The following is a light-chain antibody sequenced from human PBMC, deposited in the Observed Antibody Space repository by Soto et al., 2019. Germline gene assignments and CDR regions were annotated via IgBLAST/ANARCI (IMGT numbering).Light chain of an antibody. J-gene: IGLJ3*02. CDR2: EVS. V-gene: IGLV2-14*01. Sequence: QSALTQPASVSGSPGQSITISCTGTSSDVGGYNSVSWYQQHPGKAPKLMIYEVSNRPSGVSNRFSGSKSGNTASLTISGVQAEDEADYYCCSYTSSNTHWMFGGGTKLTVL. CDR3: CSYTSSNTHWM. CDR1: SSDVGGYNS.